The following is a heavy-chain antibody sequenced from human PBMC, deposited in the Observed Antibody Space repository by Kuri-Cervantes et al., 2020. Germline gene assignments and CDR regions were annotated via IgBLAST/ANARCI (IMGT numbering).Heavy chain of an antibody. Sequence: SVKVSCKASGYTFTSYAMNWVRQAPGQGLEWMGGIIPIFGTANYAQKFQGRVTITADESTSTAYMELSSLRSEDTAVYYCAREGYCTGGVCSEDAFDIWGQGTMVTVSS. V-gene: IGHV1-69*13. CDR3: AREGYCTGGVCSEDAFDI. D-gene: IGHD2-8*02. CDR2: IIPIFGTA. CDR1: GYTFTSYA. J-gene: IGHJ3*02.